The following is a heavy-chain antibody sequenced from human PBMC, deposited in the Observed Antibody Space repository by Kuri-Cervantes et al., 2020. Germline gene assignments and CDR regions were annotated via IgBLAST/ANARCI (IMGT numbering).Heavy chain of an antibody. CDR3: ASPDY. J-gene: IGHJ4*02. Sequence: ASVKVSCKVSGYTLTELSMHWVRQAPGKGLEWMGGFDPEDGETIYAQKFQGRVTMTRNTSISTAYMELSSLRSEDTAVYYCASPDYWGQETLVTVSS. CDR1: GYTLTELS. V-gene: IGHV1-24*01. CDR2: FDPEDGET.